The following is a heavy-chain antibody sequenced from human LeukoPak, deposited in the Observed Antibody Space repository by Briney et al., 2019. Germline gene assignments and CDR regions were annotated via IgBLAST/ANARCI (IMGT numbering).Heavy chain of an antibody. CDR2: VYYTEST. Sequence: SETLSLTCTVSGGSIRNSDYYWGWIRQPPGKGLEWIGNVYYTESTHYNPSLKSRVTISVYTSKNHFSLNLSSLTAADTAVYYCARVGGPFGVVPNYWGQGTLVTVSS. J-gene: IGHJ4*02. V-gene: IGHV4-39*07. CDR3: ARVGGPFGVVPNY. D-gene: IGHD3-3*01. CDR1: GGSIRNSDYY.